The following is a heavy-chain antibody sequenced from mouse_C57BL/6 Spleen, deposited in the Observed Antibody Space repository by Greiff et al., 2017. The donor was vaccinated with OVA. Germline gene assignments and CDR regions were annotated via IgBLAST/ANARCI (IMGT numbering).Heavy chain of an antibody. D-gene: IGHD2-5*01. CDR2: IYPGSGST. CDR3: ARTPYYSTSWFAY. CDR1: GYTFTSYW. V-gene: IGHV1-55*01. J-gene: IGHJ3*01. Sequence: QVQLQQPGAELVKPGASVKMSCKASGYTFTSYWITWVKQRPGQGLEWIGDIYPGSGSTNYNEKFKSKATLTVDTSSSTAYMQLSSLTSEDSAVYDCARTPYYSTSWFAYWGQGTLVTVSA.